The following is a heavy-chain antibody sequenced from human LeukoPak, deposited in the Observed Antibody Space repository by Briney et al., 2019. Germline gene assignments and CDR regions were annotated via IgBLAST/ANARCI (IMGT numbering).Heavy chain of an antibody. Sequence: GGSLRLSCAASGFTFSSYDMHWVRQPTGKGLEWVSGISSAGDTYYSGSVKGRFTVSRENAKNSLYLQMNSLRAGDTAVYYCARGLPGGFDYWGQGTLVTVSS. CDR2: ISSAGDT. CDR3: ARGLPGGFDY. J-gene: IGHJ4*02. V-gene: IGHV3-13*01. CDR1: GFTFSSYD. D-gene: IGHD3-16*01.